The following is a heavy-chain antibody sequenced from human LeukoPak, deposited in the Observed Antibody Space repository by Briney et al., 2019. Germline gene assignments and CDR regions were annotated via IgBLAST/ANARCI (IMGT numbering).Heavy chain of an antibody. D-gene: IGHD2-2*01. V-gene: IGHV4-59*01. CDR2: IYYSGST. CDR3: ARDDQDAFDI. Sequence: SETLSLTCTVSGGFISSYYWSWIRQPPGKGLEWIGYIYYSGSTNYNPSLKGRVTISVDTSKNQLSLKLSSVTAADTAVYYCARDDQDAFDIWGQGTMVTLSS. CDR1: GGFISSYY. J-gene: IGHJ3*02.